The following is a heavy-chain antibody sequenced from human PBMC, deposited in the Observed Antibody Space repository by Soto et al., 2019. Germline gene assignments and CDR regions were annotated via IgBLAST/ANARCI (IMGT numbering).Heavy chain of an antibody. D-gene: IGHD6-19*01. CDR2: INHSGSP. CDR3: ARAVAANRPPEP. Sequence: QVQLQQWGAGLLKPSETLSLTCAVYGGFFSGYYWSWIRQPPGKGLEWIGEINHSGSPNYNPSLKSRVTISVDTSKNQFSLKLSSVTAADTAVYYCARAVAANRPPEPWGQGTLVTVSS. J-gene: IGHJ5*02. V-gene: IGHV4-34*01. CDR1: GGFFSGYY.